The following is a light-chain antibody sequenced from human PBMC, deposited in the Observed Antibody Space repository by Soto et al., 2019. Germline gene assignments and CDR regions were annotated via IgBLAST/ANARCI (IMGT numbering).Light chain of an antibody. J-gene: IGKJ1*01. CDR3: RQYSSSPGWT. Sequence: EILLTQSPGTLSLSPGERATLSCRASQSVRTTYLAWYQQKPGQAPRLLIYNASNRTTGIPDRFSGSGSATNFTLTINRLEPADFAVYFCRQYSSSPGWTFGQGTKVEIK. CDR1: QSVRTTY. V-gene: IGKV3-20*01. CDR2: NAS.